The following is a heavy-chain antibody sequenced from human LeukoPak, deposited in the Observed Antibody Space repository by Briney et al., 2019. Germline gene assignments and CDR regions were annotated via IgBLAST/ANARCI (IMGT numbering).Heavy chain of an antibody. CDR2: MYYSGST. CDR3: ARPYYYDSRIDP. J-gene: IGHJ5*02. V-gene: IGHV4-30-4*01. Sequence: SQTLSLTCTVSGGSISSGDYFWSWIRQPPGKGLEWIAYMYYSGSTYYNPSLKSRVTMSADTSKNQLSLKLSSVTAADTAVYYCARPYYYDSRIDPWGQGILVTVSS. D-gene: IGHD3-22*01. CDR1: GGSISSGDYF.